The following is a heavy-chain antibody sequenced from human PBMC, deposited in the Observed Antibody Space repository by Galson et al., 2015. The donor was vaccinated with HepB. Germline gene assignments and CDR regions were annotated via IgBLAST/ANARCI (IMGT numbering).Heavy chain of an antibody. Sequence: SVKVSCKASGYTFTTYDINWVRRATGQGLEWMGWVNRGNRGYAQKFQGRVTMAMTMSTSTGTAYMELSSLRSDDTAVYYCAIHHRHVYSNSNLYYPFGYWGQGTLVTVSS. V-gene: IGHV1-8*01. D-gene: IGHD3-22*01. CDR3: AIHHRHVYSNSNLYYPFGY. J-gene: IGHJ4*02. CDR1: GYTFTTYD. CDR2: VNRGNR.